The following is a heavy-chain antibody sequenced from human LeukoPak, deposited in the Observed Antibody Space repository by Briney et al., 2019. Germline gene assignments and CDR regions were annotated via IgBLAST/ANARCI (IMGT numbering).Heavy chain of an antibody. CDR2: INPNSGGT. Sequence: ASVKVSCKASGYIFTAYYIHWVRQAPGQGLEWMGWINPNSGGTNYAQKFQGRVTLTLDTSIRTAYMELSRLRSDDTAVYYCARGGVDIMNTGLWKPFEWWGQGTLVTVSS. D-gene: IGHD5-12*01. CDR3: ARGGVDIMNTGLWKPFEW. J-gene: IGHJ4*02. V-gene: IGHV1-2*02. CDR1: GYIFTAYY.